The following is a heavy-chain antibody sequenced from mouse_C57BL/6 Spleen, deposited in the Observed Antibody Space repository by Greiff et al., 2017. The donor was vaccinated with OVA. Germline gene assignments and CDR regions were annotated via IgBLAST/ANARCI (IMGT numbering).Heavy chain of an antibody. CDR3: ARSDYYGSSEDY. Sequence: QVQLQQPGTDLVKPGASVKLSCKASGYTFTSYWMHWVKQRPGQGLEWIGNINPSNGGTTYNEKFKSKATLTVDKSSSTAYMQLSSLTSEDSAVYYCARSDYYGSSEDYWGQGTTLTVSS. D-gene: IGHD1-1*01. J-gene: IGHJ2*01. V-gene: IGHV1-53*01. CDR2: INPSNGGT. CDR1: GYTFTSYW.